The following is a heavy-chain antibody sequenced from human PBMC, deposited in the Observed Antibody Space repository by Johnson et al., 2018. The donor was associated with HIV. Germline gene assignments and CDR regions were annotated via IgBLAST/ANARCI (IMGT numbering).Heavy chain of an antibody. CDR3: ARACRDGYTCDAFDI. CDR1: GFTFSTYW. J-gene: IGHJ3*02. CDR2: IKQDGSEK. D-gene: IGHD5-24*01. V-gene: IGHV3-7*02. Sequence: VQLVESGGGLVQPGGSLRLSCAASGFTFSTYWMSWVRQVPGKGLEWVANIKQDGSEKYYVDSVKGRFTISRDNAKNSLFLQMNSLRVEDTAVYYCARACRDGYTCDAFDIWGQGTMVTVSS.